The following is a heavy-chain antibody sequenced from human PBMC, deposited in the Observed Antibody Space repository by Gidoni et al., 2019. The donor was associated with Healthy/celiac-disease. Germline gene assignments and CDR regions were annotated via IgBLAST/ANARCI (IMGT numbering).Heavy chain of an antibody. CDR1: RFTFRSYC. CDR2: ISSSSSTI. CDR3: ARDESMITFGGVIVTDAFDI. D-gene: IGHD3-16*02. V-gene: IGHV3-48*02. Sequence: EVQLVASGGGLVQPGGSLRLSCAASRFTFRSYCLNWVRQAPGKGLEWVSYISSSSSTIYDADSVKGRFTISRDNAKNSLYLQMNSLRDEDTAVYYCARDESMITFGGVIVTDAFDIWGQGTMVTVSS. J-gene: IGHJ3*02.